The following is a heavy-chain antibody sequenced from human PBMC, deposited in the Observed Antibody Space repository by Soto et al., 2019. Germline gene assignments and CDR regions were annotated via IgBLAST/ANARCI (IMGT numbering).Heavy chain of an antibody. J-gene: IGHJ4*02. D-gene: IGHD3-3*01. V-gene: IGHV4-34*01. CDR3: ARGGGRFLEWLLWGRWRSGYYYFDY. Sequence: QVQLQQWGAGLLKPSETLSLTCAVYGGSFSGYYWSWIRQPPGKGLEWIGEINHSGSTNYNPSLKSRVTISVDTSKNQFSLKLSSVTAADTAVYYCARGGGRFLEWLLWGRWRSGYYYFDYWGQGTLVTVSS. CDR2: INHSGST. CDR1: GGSFSGYY.